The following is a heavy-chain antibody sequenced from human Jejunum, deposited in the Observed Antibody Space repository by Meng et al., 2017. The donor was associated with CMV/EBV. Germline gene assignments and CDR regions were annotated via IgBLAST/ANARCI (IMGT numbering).Heavy chain of an antibody. D-gene: IGHD6-13*01. J-gene: IGHJ2*01. Sequence: AASGFTFSGYGMRWIRQAPGKGLEWVSGISGGGGATYYADSVKGRFTISRDNSKNTRYLQMNSLRVEDTAVYYCAKAGNSWPWYFDLWGRGTLVTVSS. CDR1: GFTFSGYG. CDR2: ISGGGGAT. V-gene: IGHV3-23*01. CDR3: AKAGNSWPWYFDL.